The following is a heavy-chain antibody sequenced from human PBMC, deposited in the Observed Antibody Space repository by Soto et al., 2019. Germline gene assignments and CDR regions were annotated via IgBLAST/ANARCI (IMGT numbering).Heavy chain of an antibody. Sequence: ASVKVSCKASGYTFTSYAMHWVRQAPGQRLEWMGWINAGNGNTKYSQKFQGRVTITRDTSASTAYMELSSLRSEDTAVYYCARLNHDSSGWNYYYYYGMDVWGQGTTVTVSS. V-gene: IGHV1-3*01. J-gene: IGHJ6*02. CDR2: INAGNGNT. CDR3: ARLNHDSSGWNYYYYYGMDV. CDR1: GYTFTSYA. D-gene: IGHD6-19*01.